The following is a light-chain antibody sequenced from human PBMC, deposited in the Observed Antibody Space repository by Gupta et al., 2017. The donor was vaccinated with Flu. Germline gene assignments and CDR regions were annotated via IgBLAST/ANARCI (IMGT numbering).Light chain of an antibody. Sequence: PSTMSASVGCRSTRTCRAREGRSTLVGWYDLKPGKAPKLLIYMASRIHSGVPSRFSGSGSGTEFTLTISSLQPDDFAAYYCHQYSNYPLTFGQGTQVEMK. CDR2: MAS. CDR3: HQYSNYPLT. V-gene: IGKV1-5*03. CDR1: EGRSTL. J-gene: IGKJ1*01.